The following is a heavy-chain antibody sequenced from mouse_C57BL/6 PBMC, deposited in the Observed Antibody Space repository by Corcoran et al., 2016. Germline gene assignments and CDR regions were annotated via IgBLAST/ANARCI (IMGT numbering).Heavy chain of an antibody. Sequence: EVQLQQSGPELVKPGASVKISCKASGYTFTDYYMNWVKQSHGKSLEWIGDINPNNGGTSYNQKFKGKATLTVDKSSSTAHMELRSLTSEDSAVYYCARRYGSSYWYFDVGGTGTTVTVSS. D-gene: IGHD1-1*01. CDR1: GYTFTDYY. J-gene: IGHJ1*03. V-gene: IGHV1-26*01. CDR3: ARRYGSSYWYFDV. CDR2: INPNNGGT.